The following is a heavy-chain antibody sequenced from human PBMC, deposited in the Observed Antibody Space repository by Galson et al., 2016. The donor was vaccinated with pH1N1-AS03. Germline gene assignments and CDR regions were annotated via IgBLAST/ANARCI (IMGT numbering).Heavy chain of an antibody. Sequence: QSGAEVKKPGESLRISCQGSGYSFPSYWINWVRQMPGKGLEWMGRIDPSDSYTNYSPSFQGHVTFSTDKSISTAYLQWNSLKASDTAMSYGARLMFRGRQNCGNAFDIWGQGTMVTVSP. D-gene: IGHD3-10*01. V-gene: IGHV5-10-1*01. CDR1: GYSFPSYW. CDR3: ARLMFRGRQNCGNAFDI. CDR2: IDPSDSYT. J-gene: IGHJ3*02.